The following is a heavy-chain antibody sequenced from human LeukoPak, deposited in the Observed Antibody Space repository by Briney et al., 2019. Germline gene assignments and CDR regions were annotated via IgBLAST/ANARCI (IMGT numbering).Heavy chain of an antibody. V-gene: IGHV3-23*01. CDR3: AKATGYLL. CDR2: ISGSGGST. D-gene: IGHD1-14*01. CDR1: GFTFSSYA. Sequence: GGSLRLSCAASGFTFSSYAMTWVRQAPGKGLEWVSTISGSGGSTYYADSVKGRFSISRDNAENTLYLQMNSLRADDTAVYYCAKATGYLLWGQGTLVTVSS. J-gene: IGHJ4*02.